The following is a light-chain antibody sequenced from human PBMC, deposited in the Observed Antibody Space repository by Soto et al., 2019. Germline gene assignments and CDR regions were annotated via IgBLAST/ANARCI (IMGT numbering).Light chain of an antibody. CDR2: GNS. Sequence: QSVLTQPPSVSGAPGQRVTISCTGSSSNIGAGYDVHWYQQLPGTAPKLLIYGNSNRPSGVPDRFSGSKSGTSASLAITGLRAEDEAAYYCQSFDGSLSGSVFGGGTTITVL. CDR1: SSNIGAGYD. J-gene: IGLJ3*02. V-gene: IGLV1-40*01. CDR3: QSFDGSLSGSV.